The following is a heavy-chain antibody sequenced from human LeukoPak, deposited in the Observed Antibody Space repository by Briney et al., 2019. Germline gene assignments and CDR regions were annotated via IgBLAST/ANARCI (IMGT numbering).Heavy chain of an antibody. J-gene: IGHJ3*02. CDR3: ASGWELRRGDVFDI. Sequence: SETLSLTGTVSGGSISSSSYYWRWIRQPPGKGLEWIGRSYYSESTYYIPSLKSRVTISVDTSKNQFSLKLSSMTAADTAVYYCASGWELRRGDVFDIWGQGTMVTVSS. D-gene: IGHD1-26*01. CDR1: GGSISSSSYY. CDR2: SYYSEST. V-gene: IGHV4-39*01.